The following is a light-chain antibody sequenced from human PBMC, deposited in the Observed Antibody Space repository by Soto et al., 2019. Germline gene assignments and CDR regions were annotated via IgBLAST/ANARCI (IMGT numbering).Light chain of an antibody. Sequence: QSALTQPRSVSGSPGQSVTISCTGTSSDVGGDNSVTWYQAHQGKAPKLMIYDVTKRPSGVPDRFSGSKSGNTASLSISGLQVEDEAAYYCGSYAGNFTLVFGGGTKLTVL. V-gene: IGLV2-11*01. J-gene: IGLJ2*01. CDR2: DVT. CDR1: SSDVGGDNS. CDR3: GSYAGNFTLV.